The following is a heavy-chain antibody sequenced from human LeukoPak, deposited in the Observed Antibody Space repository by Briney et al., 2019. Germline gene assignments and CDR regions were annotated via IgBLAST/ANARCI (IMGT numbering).Heavy chain of an antibody. CDR3: ARDPPMYYYDEPGSRDAFDI. V-gene: IGHV3-33*01. J-gene: IGHJ3*02. CDR2: IWYDGSNK. D-gene: IGHD3-22*01. CDR1: GFTFSRYG. Sequence: GGSLRLSCAASGFTFSRYGMHWVRQAPGKGLEWVGVIWYDGSNKYYAESVQGRFTISRDNSKNTLHLQMNSLRAEDTAVYYCARDPPMYYYDEPGSRDAFDIWGQGTMVTVSS.